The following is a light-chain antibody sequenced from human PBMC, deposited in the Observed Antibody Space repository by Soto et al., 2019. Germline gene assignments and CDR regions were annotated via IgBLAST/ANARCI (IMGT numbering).Light chain of an antibody. CDR2: LGS. CDR1: QSLLHSIGYSY. J-gene: IGKJ1*01. Sequence: DIVMTQSPLSLPVTPGEPASISCRSSQSLLHSIGYSYLDWYLQKPGQSPQLLIYLGSNRASGVTDRFSGSGSGTDFTLKISRVEAEDVGVYYCMQALQTPWTFGQGTKVEIK. V-gene: IGKV2-28*01. CDR3: MQALQTPWT.